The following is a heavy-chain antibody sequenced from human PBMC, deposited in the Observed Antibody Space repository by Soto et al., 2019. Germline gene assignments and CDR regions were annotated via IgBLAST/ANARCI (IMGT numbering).Heavy chain of an antibody. Sequence: QVQLVQSGAEVKKPGSSVKVSCKASGGTFSSYTISWVRQAPGQGLEGMGRIIPILGIANYAQKIQGRVTITADKSTSTAYMELSSLRSEDTAVYYCARGMPVYCSGGSCNNGYFDLWGRGTLVTVSS. CDR1: GGTFSSYT. J-gene: IGHJ2*01. D-gene: IGHD2-15*01. V-gene: IGHV1-69*02. CDR2: IIPILGIA. CDR3: ARGMPVYCSGGSCNNGYFDL.